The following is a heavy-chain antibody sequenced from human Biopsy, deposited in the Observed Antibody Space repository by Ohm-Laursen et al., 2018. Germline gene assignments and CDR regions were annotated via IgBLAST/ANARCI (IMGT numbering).Heavy chain of an antibody. CDR3: ARELGDFWGGRQFDF. V-gene: IGHV1-2*02. CDR1: GYTFTNYN. J-gene: IGHJ5*01. D-gene: IGHD3-3*01. CDR2: IDPKSGGT. Sequence: SVKVSCKPSGYTFTNYNVNWVRQAPGQGLEWMGWIDPKSGGTNYAQKFQGRVTMTRDTSISTTYMELRRLTSDDTAVFYCARELGDFWGGRQFDFWGQGTLVTVSS.